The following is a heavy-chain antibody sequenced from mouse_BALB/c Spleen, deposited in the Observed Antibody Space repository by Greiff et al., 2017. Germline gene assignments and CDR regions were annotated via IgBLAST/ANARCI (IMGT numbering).Heavy chain of an antibody. J-gene: IGHJ3*01. CDR3: AREGYSSSLFAY. CDR1: GYSFTGYN. V-gene: IGHV1-39*01. CDR2: IDPYYGGT. Sequence: EVKLVESGPELEKPGASVKISCKASGYSFTGYNMNWVKQSNGKSLEWIGNIDPYYGGTSYNQKFKGKATLTVDKSSSTAYMQLKSLTSEDSAVYYCAREGYSSSLFAYWGQGTLVTVSA. D-gene: IGHD2-12*01.